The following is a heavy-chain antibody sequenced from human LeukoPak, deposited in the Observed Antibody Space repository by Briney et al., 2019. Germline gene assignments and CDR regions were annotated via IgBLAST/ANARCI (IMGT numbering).Heavy chain of an antibody. V-gene: IGHV1-2*02. J-gene: IGHJ4*02. D-gene: IGHD6-13*01. CDR3: ARVLSSSWYVFGY. CDR2: INPNSGGT. CDR1: GYTFTSYG. Sequence: GASVKVSCKASGYTFTSYGISWVRQAPGQGLEGMGWINPNSGGTNYARKFQGRVTMTRDTSISTAYMELRSLRSDDTAVYYCARVLSSSWYVFGYWGQGTLVTVSS.